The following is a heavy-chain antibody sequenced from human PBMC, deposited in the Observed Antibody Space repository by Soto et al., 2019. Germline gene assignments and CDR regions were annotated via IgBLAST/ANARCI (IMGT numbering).Heavy chain of an antibody. CDR2: INPSDSHT. Sequence: PXASLNLCWQLSGNTFTNHWITLVLQMPGKGLEWMGRINPSDSHTNYSPSFEGHVTMSVDKSISTAYLQWSSLKASDTAMYYCARHASYYVSSGYFGTYWGQGTLVTVSS. J-gene: IGHJ4*02. CDR1: GNTFTNHW. D-gene: IGHD3-22*01. V-gene: IGHV5-10-1*01. CDR3: ARHASYYVSSGYFGTY.